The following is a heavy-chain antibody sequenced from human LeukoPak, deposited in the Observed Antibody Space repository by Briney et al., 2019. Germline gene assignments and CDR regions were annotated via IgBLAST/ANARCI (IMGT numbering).Heavy chain of an antibody. D-gene: IGHD2-2*01. CDR2: ISAYNGNT. V-gene: IGHV1-18*01. J-gene: IGHJ4*02. Sequence: ASVKVSCKASGYTFTSYGISWVRQAPGQGLEWMGWISAYNGNTNYAQKLQGRVTMTTDTSTSTAYMELRSLRSEDTAVYYCAREVVSHCSSTSCHHPFDYWGQGTLVTVSS. CDR1: GYTFTSYG. CDR3: AREVVSHCSSTSCHHPFDY.